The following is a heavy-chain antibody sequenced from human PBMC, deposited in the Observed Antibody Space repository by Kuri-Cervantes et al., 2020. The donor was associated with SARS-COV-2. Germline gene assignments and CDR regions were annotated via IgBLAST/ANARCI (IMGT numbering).Heavy chain of an antibody. CDR2: ISGSGGST. Sequence: ETLSLTCAASGFTFSSYAMGWVRQAPGKGLEWVSAISGSGGSTYYADSVKGRFTISRDNSKNTLYLQMNSLRAEDTAVYYCAKSGSSSSSYVSRLDVWGKGTTVTVSS. CDR1: GFTFSSYA. D-gene: IGHD3-16*01. V-gene: IGHV3-23*01. J-gene: IGHJ6*04. CDR3: AKSGSSSSSYVSRLDV.